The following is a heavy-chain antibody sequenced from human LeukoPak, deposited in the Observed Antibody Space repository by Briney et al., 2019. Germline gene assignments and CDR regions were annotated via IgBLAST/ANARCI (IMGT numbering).Heavy chain of an antibody. J-gene: IGHJ3*02. Sequence: SQTLSLTCTVSGGSISSGSYYWSWIRQPAGKGLEWIGRIFTSGSTNYNPSLKSRVTISVDTSKNQFSLKLSSVTAADTAVYYCARVKRRGRITIFGVDSSYAFDIWGQGTMVTVSS. D-gene: IGHD3-3*01. CDR1: GGSISSGSYY. CDR3: ARVKRRGRITIFGVDSSYAFDI. V-gene: IGHV4-61*02. CDR2: IFTSGST.